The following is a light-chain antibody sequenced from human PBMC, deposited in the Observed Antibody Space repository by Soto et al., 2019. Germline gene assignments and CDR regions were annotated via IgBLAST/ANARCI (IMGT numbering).Light chain of an antibody. J-gene: IGKJ1*01. CDR1: QSLVYRDGITY. CDR3: MQGAHWPWT. Sequence: DVVMTQSPLSLPVTLGQPASISCRSSQSLVYRDGITYLNWFQKRPGQSPRRLIYKVSKRDSGVPDRFSGSGSGTDFTLKISRVEAEDVGLYFCMQGAHWPWTFGQGTKLEIK. CDR2: KVS. V-gene: IGKV2-30*01.